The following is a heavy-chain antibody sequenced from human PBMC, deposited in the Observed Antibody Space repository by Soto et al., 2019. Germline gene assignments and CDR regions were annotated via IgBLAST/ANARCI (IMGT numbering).Heavy chain of an antibody. CDR1: GASISRYY. D-gene: IGHD1-26*01. CDR3: ARRGGVGATTYDY. J-gene: IGHJ4*02. Sequence: SETLSLTCTVSGASISRYYWSWIRQSPGKGLEWIGYLYNTGSTIYNPSLKSRVTISVDTSKNQFSLKMNSVTAADTAVYYCARRGGVGATTYDYWGQGTLVTVS. V-gene: IGHV4-59*08. CDR2: LYNTGST.